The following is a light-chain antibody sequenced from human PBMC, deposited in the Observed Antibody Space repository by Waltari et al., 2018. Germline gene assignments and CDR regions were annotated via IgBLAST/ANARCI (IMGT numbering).Light chain of an antibody. V-gene: IGLV2-14*01. J-gene: IGLJ3*02. CDR1: SSRVGGYNY. CDR2: EVH. Sequence: QSALTQPASVSGSPGQSITISRPGTSSRVGGYNYVSWYQQHPGKAPKLMIYEVHNRPSGVSNRFSGSKSGNTASLTISGLQAEDEADYYCSSYTRSGPLFGGGTKLTVL. CDR3: SSYTRSGPL.